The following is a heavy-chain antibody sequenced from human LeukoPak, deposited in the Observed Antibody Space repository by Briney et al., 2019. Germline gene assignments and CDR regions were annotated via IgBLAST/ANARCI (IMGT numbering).Heavy chain of an antibody. CDR3: ARYYYGSGSYYCGIDY. V-gene: IGHV3-7*01. CDR1: GFTFSNAW. D-gene: IGHD3-10*01. CDR2: IKQDGSEK. Sequence: GGSLRLSCAASGFTFSNAWMSWVRQAPGKGLEWVANIKQDGSEKYYVDSVKGRFTISRDNAKNSLYLQMNSLRAEDTAVYYCARYYYGSGSYYCGIDYWGQGTLVTVSS. J-gene: IGHJ4*02.